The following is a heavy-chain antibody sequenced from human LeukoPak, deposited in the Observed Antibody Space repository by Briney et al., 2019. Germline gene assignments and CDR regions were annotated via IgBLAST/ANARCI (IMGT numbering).Heavy chain of an antibody. CDR2: ISFSGSPI. CDR1: GFTFTSYG. V-gene: IGHV3-48*04. J-gene: IGHJ1*01. CDR3: ARGGYYDSSGYYYVGYFHH. Sequence: GGSLRLSCAASGFTFTSYGMTWVRQAPGKGLEWVSYISFSGSPIYYADSVKGRFTISRDNDKNSLYVQMNSLRAEDTAVYYCARGGYYDSSGYYYVGYFHHWGQGTLVTVFS. D-gene: IGHD3-22*01.